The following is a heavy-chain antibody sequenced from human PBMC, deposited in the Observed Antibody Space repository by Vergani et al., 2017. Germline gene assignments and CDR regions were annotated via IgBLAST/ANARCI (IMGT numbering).Heavy chain of an antibody. J-gene: IGHJ5*02. V-gene: IGHV4-4*02. CDR3: ARDKSPARGGNWVEP. D-gene: IGHD3-10*01. CDR2: ISHSGST. Sequence: QVQLQESGPGLVKPSGTLSLTCAVSGGSISSSNWWSWVRQPPGKGLEWIGEISHSGSTNYNPSLKSRVTISVDKSKNQFSLKLSSVTAADTAVYYCARDKSPARGGNWVEPWGQGTLGSVSS. CDR1: GGSISSSNW.